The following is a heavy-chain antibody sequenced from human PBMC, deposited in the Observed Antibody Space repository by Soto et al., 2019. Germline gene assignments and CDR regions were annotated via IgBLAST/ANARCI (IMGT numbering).Heavy chain of an antibody. Sequence: EVQLLASGGGLVQPGGSLRLSCTASGFAFSSDAMSWVRQAPGKGLEWVSVITGTAGITYYADSVKGRFTISRDISKNTLYLEMNNLRAEDTAVYYCAKFVRHWGQGTLVTVSS. J-gene: IGHJ4*02. D-gene: IGHD3-16*01. CDR1: GFAFSSDA. CDR2: ITGTAGIT. CDR3: AKFVRH. V-gene: IGHV3-23*01.